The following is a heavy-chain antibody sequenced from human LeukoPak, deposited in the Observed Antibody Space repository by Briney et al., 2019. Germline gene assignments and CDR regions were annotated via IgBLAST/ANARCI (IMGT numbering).Heavy chain of an antibody. CDR1: GFTFSSYW. CDR2: IKQDGSEK. Sequence: GGSLRLSCAASGFTFSSYWMSWVRQAPGKGLEWVANIKQDGSEKYYVDSVKGRFTISRDNAKNSLYLQMNSLRAEDTAVYYCARGSSGWYQGGWFDPWGQGTLVTVSS. CDR3: ARGSSGWYQGGWFDP. J-gene: IGHJ5*02. V-gene: IGHV3-7*01. D-gene: IGHD6-19*01.